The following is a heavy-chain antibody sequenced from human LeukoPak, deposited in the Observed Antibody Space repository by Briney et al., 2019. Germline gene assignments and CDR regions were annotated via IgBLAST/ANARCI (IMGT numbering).Heavy chain of an antibody. CDR1: GFTFSSYG. CDR2: IRYDGSNK. J-gene: IGHJ4*02. CDR3: AIPAGSGWLPYFDY. V-gene: IGHV3-30*02. D-gene: IGHD6-19*01. Sequence: PGGSLRLSCAASGFTFSSYGMHWVRQAPGKGLEWVAFIRYDGSNKYYADSVKGRFTISRDNSKNTLYLQMNSLRAEDTAVYYCAIPAGSGWLPYFDYWGQGTLVTVSS.